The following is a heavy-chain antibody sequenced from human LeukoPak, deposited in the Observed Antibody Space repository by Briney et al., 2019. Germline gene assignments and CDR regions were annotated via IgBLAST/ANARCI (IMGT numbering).Heavy chain of an antibody. CDR2: INHSGST. Sequence: SETLSLTCAVYGGSFSGYYWSWIRQPPGKGLEWIGEINHSGSTNYNPSLKSRVTISVDTSKNQFSLKLSSVAAADTAVYYCARVYPVAGDFDYWGQGTLVTVSS. V-gene: IGHV4-34*01. CDR3: ARVYPVAGDFDY. CDR1: GGSFSGYY. D-gene: IGHD6-19*01. J-gene: IGHJ4*02.